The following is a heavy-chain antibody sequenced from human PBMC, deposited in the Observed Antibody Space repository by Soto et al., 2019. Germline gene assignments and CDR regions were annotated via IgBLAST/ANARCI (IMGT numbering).Heavy chain of an antibody. CDR3: ARGRPNYFYYGLDV. Sequence: SETLSLTCTVSGGSIKSDYYWAWVRQPPGGGLEWMGYKYYSGATDSDPSLEARVSFSVDTSKNQFFLNLTSVTVADTAVYYCARGRPNYFYYGLDVWGPGITVTVYS. V-gene: IGHV4-30-4*01. J-gene: IGHJ6*02. CDR2: KYYSGAT. CDR1: GGSIKSDYY.